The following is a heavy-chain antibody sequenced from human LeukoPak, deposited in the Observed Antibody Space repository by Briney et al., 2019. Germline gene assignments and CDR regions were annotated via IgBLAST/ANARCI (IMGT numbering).Heavy chain of an antibody. D-gene: IGHD3-3*01. Sequence: GGSLRLSCAASGFTFSSYSMNWVRQAPGKGLEWVSSISSSSSYIYYADSVKGRFTISRDNAKNSLYLQMNSLRAEDMAVYYCARVPYYDLWSGPGYFDYWGQGTLVTVSA. CDR1: GFTFSSYS. J-gene: IGHJ4*02. V-gene: IGHV3-21*01. CDR2: ISSSSSYI. CDR3: ARVPYYDLWSGPGYFDY.